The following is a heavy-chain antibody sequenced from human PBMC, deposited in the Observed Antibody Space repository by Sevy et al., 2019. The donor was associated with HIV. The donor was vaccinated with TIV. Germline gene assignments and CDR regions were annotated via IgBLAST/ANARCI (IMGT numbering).Heavy chain of an antibody. CDR3: ARTVLLWFGEVRAFDI. CDR1: GGSFSGYY. J-gene: IGHJ3*02. D-gene: IGHD3-10*01. CDR2: INHSGST. V-gene: IGHV4-34*01. Sequence: SETLSLTCAVYGGSFSGYYWSWIRQPPGKGLEWIGEINHSGSTNYNPSLKSRVTISVDTSKNQFSLKLSSVTAADTAVYYWARTVLLWFGEVRAFDIWGQGTMVTVSS.